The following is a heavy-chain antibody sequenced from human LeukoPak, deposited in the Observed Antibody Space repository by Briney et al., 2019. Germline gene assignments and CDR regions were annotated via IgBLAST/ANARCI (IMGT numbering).Heavy chain of an antibody. CDR3: ARDRAVIAVAGTIFDY. V-gene: IGHV3-7*01. CDR2: IKEDGSEK. Sequence: GGSLRLSCAASEFIFSSYWMSWVRQAPGKGLEWVANIKEDGSEKYYVDSVKGRFTISRDNAKNSLYLQMNSLRAEDTAVYYCARDRAVIAVAGTIFDYWGQGTLVTVSS. J-gene: IGHJ4*02. D-gene: IGHD6-19*01. CDR1: EFIFSSYW.